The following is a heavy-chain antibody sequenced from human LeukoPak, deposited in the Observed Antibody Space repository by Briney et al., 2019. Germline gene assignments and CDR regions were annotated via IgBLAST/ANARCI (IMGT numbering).Heavy chain of an antibody. Sequence: ASVKVSCKASGGTFSSYAISWVRQAPGQGLEWMGWINTNTGNPTYAQGFTGRFVFSLDTSVSTAYLQISSLKAEDTAVYYCARVYYDSSGYLHFDYWGQGTLVTVSS. CDR1: GGTFSSYA. J-gene: IGHJ4*02. CDR2: INTNTGNP. V-gene: IGHV7-4-1*02. D-gene: IGHD3-22*01. CDR3: ARVYYDSSGYLHFDY.